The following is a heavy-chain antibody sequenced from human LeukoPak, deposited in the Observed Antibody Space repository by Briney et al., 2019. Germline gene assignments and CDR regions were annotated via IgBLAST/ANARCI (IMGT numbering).Heavy chain of an antibody. CDR2: TMPILSTP. Sequence: ASVKVSCKASGGSFIRLSFNWVRQVPGQGLEWMGGTMPILSTPNYVQSFQDSVTFTADGSTSTAYMELSSLTSEDTAVYYCAGEDLKFNNLLALNFWGQGTLVTVSS. J-gene: IGHJ4*02. D-gene: IGHD1-1*01. V-gene: IGHV1-69*13. CDR3: AGEDLKFNNLLALNF. CDR1: GGSFIRLS.